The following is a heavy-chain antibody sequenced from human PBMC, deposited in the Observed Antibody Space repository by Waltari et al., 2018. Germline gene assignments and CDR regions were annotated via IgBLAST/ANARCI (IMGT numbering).Heavy chain of an antibody. V-gene: IGHV4-38-2*01. CDR2: IYHSGST. J-gene: IGHJ3*02. CDR1: GYSISSGFY. Sequence: QVQLQESGPGLVKPSETLSLTCAVSGYSISSGFYWGWTRQPPGKGLEWIGSIYHSGSTYYNPSLKSRVTISVDTSKNQFSLKLSSVTAADTAVYYCARRMGEGVLDEAFDIWGQGTMVTVSS. D-gene: IGHD2-8*01. CDR3: ARRMGEGVLDEAFDI.